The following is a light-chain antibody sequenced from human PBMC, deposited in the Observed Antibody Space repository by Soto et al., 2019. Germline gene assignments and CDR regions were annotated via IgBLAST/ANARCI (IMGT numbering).Light chain of an antibody. CDR3: TSYTSGSTLVV. J-gene: IGLJ2*01. CDR1: SSDVGNYNY. V-gene: IGLV2-14*03. Sequence: QSVLTQPASVSGSPGQSITFSCTGTSSDVGNYNYVSWYQHYPGKAPKLMIYDVSKRPSGVSNRFSGSKSGNTASLTISGLQAEDEADYYCTSYTSGSTLVVFGGGTKLTVL. CDR2: DVS.